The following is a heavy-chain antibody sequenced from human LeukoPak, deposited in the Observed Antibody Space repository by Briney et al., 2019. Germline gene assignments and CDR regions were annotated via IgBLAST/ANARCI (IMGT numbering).Heavy chain of an antibody. D-gene: IGHD6-25*01. CDR3: AIARGPEAIDS. J-gene: IGHJ4*02. CDR1: GGSFSGYY. V-gene: IGHV4-34*01. CDR2: INHSGST. Sequence: SETLSLTCAVYGGSFSGYYWSWIRQPPGKGLEWIGEINHSGSTNYNPSLKSRVTISVDTSKNQFSLKLSSVTAADTGRYYCAIARGPEAIDSWGQGTLVTVSS.